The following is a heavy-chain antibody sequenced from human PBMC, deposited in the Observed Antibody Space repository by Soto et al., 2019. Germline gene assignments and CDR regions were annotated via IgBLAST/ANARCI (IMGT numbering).Heavy chain of an antibody. CDR1: GGTFSSYA. V-gene: IGHV1-69*13. D-gene: IGHD1-1*01. J-gene: IGHJ3*02. CDR2: IIPIFGTA. Sequence: SVKASCKASGGTFSSYAISWVRQAPGQGLEWMGGIIPIFGTANYAQKFQGRVTITADESTSTAYMELSSLRSEDTAVYYCARAFAGTITSRAFDIWGQGTMVTVSS. CDR3: ARAFAGTITSRAFDI.